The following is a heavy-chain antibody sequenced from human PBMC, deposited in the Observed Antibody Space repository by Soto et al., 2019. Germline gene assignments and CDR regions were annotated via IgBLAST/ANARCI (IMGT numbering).Heavy chain of an antibody. J-gene: IGHJ5*02. CDR3: ARDRGSSWYVPNWFDP. D-gene: IGHD6-13*01. V-gene: IGHV1-69*08. CDR1: GGTFSSYT. CDR2: IIPILGIA. Sequence: QVQLVQSGAEVKKPGSSVKVSCKASGGTFSSYTISWVRQAPGQGLEWMGRIIPILGIANYAQKFQGRVTITADKSTSTAYMELSSLRSEDTAVYYCARDRGSSWYVPNWFDPRGQGTLVTVSS.